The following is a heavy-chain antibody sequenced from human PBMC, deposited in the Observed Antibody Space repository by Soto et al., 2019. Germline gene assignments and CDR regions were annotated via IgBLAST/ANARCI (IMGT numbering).Heavy chain of an antibody. CDR3: ARDARFLEWSPTPYYFDY. J-gene: IGHJ4*02. CDR1: GYTFTSYG. Sequence: ASVKVSCKASGYTFTSYGISWVRQAPGQGLEWMGWISAYNGNTNYAQKLQGRVTMTTDTSTSTAYMELRSLRSDDTAVYYCARDARFLEWSPTPYYFDYWGQGTLVTVSS. D-gene: IGHD3-3*01. CDR2: ISAYNGNT. V-gene: IGHV1-18*01.